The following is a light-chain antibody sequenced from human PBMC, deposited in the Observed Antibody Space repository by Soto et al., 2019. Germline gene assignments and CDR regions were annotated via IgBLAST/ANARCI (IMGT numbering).Light chain of an antibody. J-gene: IGLJ2*01. Sequence: QSVLTQPASVSGCPGQSITISCSGTSSDVGAYDHVSWYQQYPGKAPKFIIFEISNRPSGISSRFSGSRSGNTASLTISRLQAEDEAYYYCSSYTSRDTVIFGGGTKVTVL. V-gene: IGLV2-14*01. CDR1: SSDVGAYDH. CDR3: SSYTSRDTVI. CDR2: EIS.